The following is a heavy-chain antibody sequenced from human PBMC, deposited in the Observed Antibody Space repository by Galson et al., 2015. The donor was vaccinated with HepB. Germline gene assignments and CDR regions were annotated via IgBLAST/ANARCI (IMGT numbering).Heavy chain of an antibody. J-gene: IGHJ4*02. CDR3: VREMAIAAPAAFDY. CDR2: IWAAGTVQ. CDR1: GFTFSSYG. Sequence: SLRLSCAASGFTFSSYGMHWVRQAPGKGLEWVSLIWAAGTVQRYGGSVKGRFIISRDNSKSMVYLQMNNLRADDTAMYYCVREMAIAAPAAFDYWGRGTLVTVSS. V-gene: IGHV3-33*01. D-gene: IGHD6-25*01.